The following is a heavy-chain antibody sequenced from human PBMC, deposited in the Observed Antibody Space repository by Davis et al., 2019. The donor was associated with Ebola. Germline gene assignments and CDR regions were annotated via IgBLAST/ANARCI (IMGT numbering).Heavy chain of an antibody. V-gene: IGHV4-59*01. D-gene: IGHD4-17*01. CDR1: GGSINSYY. Sequence: MPSETLSLTCTVSGGSINSYYWSWIRQPPGKGLEWIGYIYYSGSTKYNPSLKSRVTISVDTSKNQFSLKLSSVTAADTAVYYCARYYYGDHVYFQHWGQGTLVTVSS. CDR3: ARYYYGDHVYFQH. CDR2: IYYSGST. J-gene: IGHJ1*01.